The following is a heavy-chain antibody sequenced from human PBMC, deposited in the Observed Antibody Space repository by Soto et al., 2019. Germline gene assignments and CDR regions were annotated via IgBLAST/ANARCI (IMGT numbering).Heavy chain of an antibody. D-gene: IGHD3-9*01. Sequence: ASVKVSCKAAGYAFSSYAMHWVRQKHGQRLEWMGWINAGNGNTKYSQKFQGRVTITRDTSASTAYMELSSLRSEDTAVYYCARCPFDILTGYFPVPFDYWGQGTLVTVSS. CDR2: INAGNGNT. CDR3: ARCPFDILTGYFPVPFDY. V-gene: IGHV1-3*01. J-gene: IGHJ4*02. CDR1: GYAFSSYA.